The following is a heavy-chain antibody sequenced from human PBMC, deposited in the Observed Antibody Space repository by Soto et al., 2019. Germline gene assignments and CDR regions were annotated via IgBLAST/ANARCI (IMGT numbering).Heavy chain of an antibody. CDR1: GGTFSSSA. J-gene: IGHJ6*02. CDR3: ARDNGRPQLGGNYYYITDV. CDR2: IIPLFRTP. D-gene: IGHD3-3*02. V-gene: IGHV1-69*12. Sequence: QVQLVQSGAEVKEPGSSVKVSCQASGGTFSSSALSWVRQAPGQGLEWMGGIIPLFRTPDYAQKFQGRVTITADESTSTTYMELSSLRSEDTAIYYCARDNGRPQLGGNYYYITDVWVQGTTITVSS.